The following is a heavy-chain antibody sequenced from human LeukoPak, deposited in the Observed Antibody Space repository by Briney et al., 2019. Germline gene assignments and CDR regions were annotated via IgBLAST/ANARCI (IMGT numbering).Heavy chain of an antibody. V-gene: IGHV3-73*01. CDR2: IRSKANSYAT. Sequence: GGSLRLSCAASGFTFSGSAMHWVRQASGKGLEWVGRIRSKANSYATAYAASVKGRFTISRDDSKNTAYLQMNSLKTEDTAVYYCTMFRSSWYAGPDAFDIWGQGTMVTVSS. J-gene: IGHJ3*02. D-gene: IGHD6-13*01. CDR3: TMFRSSWYAGPDAFDI. CDR1: GFTFSGSA.